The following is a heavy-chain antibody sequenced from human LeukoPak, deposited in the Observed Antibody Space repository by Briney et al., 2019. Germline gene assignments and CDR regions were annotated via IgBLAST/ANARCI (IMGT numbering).Heavy chain of an antibody. V-gene: IGHV4-34*01. CDR3: AGGERRIQLWLGDAFGI. J-gene: IGHJ3*02. CDR2: INHSGST. CDR1: GGSFSGYY. D-gene: IGHD5-18*01. Sequence: SETLSLTCAVYGGSFSGYYWSWIRQPPGKGLEWIGEINHSGSTNYNPSLKSRVTISIDTSKNQFSLKLSSVTAADTAVYYCAGGERRIQLWLGDAFGIWGQGTMVTVSS.